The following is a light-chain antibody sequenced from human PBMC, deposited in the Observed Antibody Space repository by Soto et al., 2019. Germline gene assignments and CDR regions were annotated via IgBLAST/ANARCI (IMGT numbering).Light chain of an antibody. CDR1: SSDVGSYNL. CDR2: EGS. CDR3: CSYAGSCTFANWV. Sequence: QSALTQPASVSGSPGQSITISCTGTSSDVGSYNLVSWYQQHPGKAPKLMIYEGSKRPSGVSNRFSGSKSGNTASLTISGLQAEDEADYYCCSYAGSCTFANWVFGGGTKVTVL. J-gene: IGLJ3*02. V-gene: IGLV2-23*03.